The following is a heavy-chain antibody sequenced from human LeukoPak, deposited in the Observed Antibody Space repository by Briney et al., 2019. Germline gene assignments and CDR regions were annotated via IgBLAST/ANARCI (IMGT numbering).Heavy chain of an antibody. CDR1: GFTFSSYS. J-gene: IGHJ4*02. D-gene: IGHD3-22*01. V-gene: IGHV3-21*01. CDR3: ARVASYYDSSGYYDY. CDR2: ISSSSYI. Sequence: GGSLRLSCAASGFTFSSYSMNWVRQAPGKGLEWVSSISSSSYIYYADSVKGRFTISRDNAKNSLYLQMNSLRAEDTALYYCARVASYYDSSGYYDYWGQGTLVTVSS.